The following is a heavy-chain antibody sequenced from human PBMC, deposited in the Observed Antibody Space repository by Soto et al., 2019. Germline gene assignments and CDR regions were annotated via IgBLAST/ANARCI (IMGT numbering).Heavy chain of an antibody. CDR2: IYYSGST. D-gene: IGHD3-10*01. J-gene: IGHJ6*03. CDR1: GGSISSYY. CDR3: ARARANYGSGSYYNGASPTYYYYYMDV. Sequence: SETLSLTCTVSGGSISSYYWSWIRQPPGKGLEWIGYIYYSGSTNYNPSLKSRVTISVDTSKNQFSLKLSSVTAADTAVYYCARARANYGSGSYYNGASPTYYYYYMDVWGKGTTVTVSS. V-gene: IGHV4-59*01.